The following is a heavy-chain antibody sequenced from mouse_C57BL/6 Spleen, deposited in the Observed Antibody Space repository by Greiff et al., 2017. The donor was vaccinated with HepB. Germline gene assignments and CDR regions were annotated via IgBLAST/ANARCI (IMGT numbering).Heavy chain of an antibody. J-gene: IGHJ2*01. Sequence: QVQLQQPGAELVKPGASVKLSCKASGYTFTSYWMHWVKQRPGRGLEWIGRIDPNSGGTKYNEKFKSKATLTVDKPSSTAYMQLSSLTSEDSVVYYCARWNYYGSYFDYGGQGTTLTVSS. CDR3: ARWNYYGSYFDY. D-gene: IGHD1-1*01. V-gene: IGHV1-72*01. CDR2: IDPNSGGT. CDR1: GYTFTSYW.